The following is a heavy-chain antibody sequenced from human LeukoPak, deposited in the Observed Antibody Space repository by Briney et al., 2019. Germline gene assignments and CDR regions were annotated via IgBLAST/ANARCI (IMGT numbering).Heavy chain of an antibody. CDR1: GFRFSDYS. V-gene: IGHV3-66*01. J-gene: IGHJ4*02. D-gene: IGHD3-9*01. CDR2: IYSGGST. CDR3: AREHYDILTGPAYYFDY. Sequence: GGSLRLSCAASGFRFSDYSMNWVRQAPGKGLEWVSVIYSGGSTYYADSVKGRFTISRDNSKNTLYLQMNSLRAEDTAVYYCAREHYDILTGPAYYFDYWGQGTLVTVSS.